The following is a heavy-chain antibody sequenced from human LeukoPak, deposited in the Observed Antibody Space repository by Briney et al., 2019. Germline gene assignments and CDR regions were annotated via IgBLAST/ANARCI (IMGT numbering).Heavy chain of an antibody. V-gene: IGHV4-34*01. CDR1: GGSFSGYY. J-gene: IGHJ5*02. CDR2: INHSGST. CDR3: ARGTTLRFLEWLLHQRGWFDP. Sequence: SETLSLTCAVYGGSFSGYYWSWIRQPPGKGLEWIGEINHSGSTNYNPSLKSRVTISVDTSKNQFSLKLSSVTAADTAVYYCARGTTLRFLEWLLHQRGWFDPWGQGTLVTVSS. D-gene: IGHD3-3*01.